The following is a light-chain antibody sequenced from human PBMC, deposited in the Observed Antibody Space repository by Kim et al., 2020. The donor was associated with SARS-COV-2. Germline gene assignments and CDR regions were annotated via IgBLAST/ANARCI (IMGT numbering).Light chain of an antibody. Sequence: VAPGESATPSCRASQSVSSNLAWYQQKPGQAPRLLIYSASNRATGIPARFSGSGSGTEFTLTISSPQSEDSAVYYCQQDSNWPQTFGQGTKVDIK. CDR2: SAS. V-gene: IGKV3-15*01. CDR3: QQDSNWPQT. CDR1: QSVSSN. J-gene: IGKJ1*01.